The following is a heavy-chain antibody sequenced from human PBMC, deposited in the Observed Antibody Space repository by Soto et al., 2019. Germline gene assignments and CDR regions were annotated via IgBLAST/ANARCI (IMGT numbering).Heavy chain of an antibody. V-gene: IGHV1-69*13. D-gene: IGHD3-22*01. J-gene: IGHJ5*02. CDR1: GGTFSSYA. CDR2: IIPIFGTA. CDR3: ARGLSGDYYDSSGYRWFDP. Sequence: SVKVSCEASGGTFSSYAISWVRQAPGQGLEWMGGIIPIFGTANYAQKFQGRVTITADESTSTAYMELSSLRSEDTAVYYCARGLSGDYYDSSGYRWFDPWGQGTLVTVSS.